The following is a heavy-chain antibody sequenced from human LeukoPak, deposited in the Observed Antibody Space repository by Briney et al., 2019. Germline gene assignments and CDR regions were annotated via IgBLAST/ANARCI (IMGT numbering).Heavy chain of an antibody. V-gene: IGHV1-46*01. J-gene: IGHJ4*02. Sequence: ASVKVSCKASGYTFTNYYIHWVRQAPGQGLEWMGIINPSGASTSYAQKFQGRVTMAGDTSTSTVYMELSSLRSEDTAVYYCARDVSEQWLVRRIFDYWGQGTLVTVSS. CDR1: GYTFTNYY. CDR2: INPSGAST. CDR3: ARDVSEQWLVRRIFDY. D-gene: IGHD6-19*01.